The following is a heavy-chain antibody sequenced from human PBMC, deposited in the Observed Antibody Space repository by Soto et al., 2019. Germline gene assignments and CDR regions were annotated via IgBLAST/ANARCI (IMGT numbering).Heavy chain of an antibody. CDR1: GYTLSDYY. CDR2: INPNSGDP. CDR3: VRGVATYNWFDP. D-gene: IGHD3-10*01. J-gene: IGHJ5*02. V-gene: IGHV1-2*02. Sequence: GASVKVSCKASGYTLSDYYVQWVRQAPGQGLEWMGWINPNSGDPNYAQKFQGRVTMARDTSISTAYMELSRLRSDDTAVYYCVRGVATYNWFDPWGQGTLVTVSS.